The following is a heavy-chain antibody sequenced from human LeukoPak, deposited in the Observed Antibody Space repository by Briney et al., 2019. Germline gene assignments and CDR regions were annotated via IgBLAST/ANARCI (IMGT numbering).Heavy chain of an antibody. V-gene: IGHV4-4*07. CDR3: ARSGLLWFGELITDHIFDP. D-gene: IGHD3-10*01. CDR1: GGSISSYY. CDR2: IYTSGST. J-gene: IGHJ5*02. Sequence: PSETLSLTCTVSGGSISSYYWSWIRQPAGKGLEWIGRIYTSGSTNYNPSLKSRVTMSVDTSKNQFSLKLGSVTAADTAVYYCARSGLLWFGELITDHIFDPWGQGTLVTVSS.